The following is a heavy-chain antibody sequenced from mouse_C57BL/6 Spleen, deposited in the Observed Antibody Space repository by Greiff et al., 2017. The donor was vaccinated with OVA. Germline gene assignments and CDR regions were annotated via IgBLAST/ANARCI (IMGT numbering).Heavy chain of an antibody. CDR3: ARDLYYSNWDYYAMDY. CDR1: GFTFSSYA. J-gene: IGHJ4*01. CDR2: ISDGGSYT. Sequence: EVMLVESGGGLVKPGGSLKLSCAASGFTFSSYAMSWVRQTPEKRLEWVATISDGGSYTYYPDNVKGRFTISRDNAKNNLYLQMSHLKSEDTAMYYGARDLYYSNWDYYAMDYWGQGTSVTVSS. D-gene: IGHD2-5*01. V-gene: IGHV5-4*01.